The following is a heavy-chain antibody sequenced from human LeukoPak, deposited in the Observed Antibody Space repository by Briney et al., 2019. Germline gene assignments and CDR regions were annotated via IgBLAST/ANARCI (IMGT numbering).Heavy chain of an antibody. CDR2: IDPNDSYT. CDR1: GYDFTNYW. J-gene: IGHJ4*01. Sequence: ESLKISCWGSGYDFTNYWITWVRQMPGKGLECMGRIDPNDSYTEYSPSFQGHVTISTDKSTTTAYLQRSSLKASDTAIYYCARQGENDFLLYWGHGTLFTVSS. CDR3: ARQGENDFLLY. V-gene: IGHV5-10-1*01. D-gene: IGHD3/OR15-3a*01.